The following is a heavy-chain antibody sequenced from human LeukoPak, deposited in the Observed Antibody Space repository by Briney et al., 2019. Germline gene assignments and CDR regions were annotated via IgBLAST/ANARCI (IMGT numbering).Heavy chain of an antibody. CDR3: ARNAYYDILTGYYRNWFDP. CDR2: ISSSSSPI. CDR1: GFTVSSNY. D-gene: IGHD3-9*01. V-gene: IGHV3-48*01. J-gene: IGHJ5*02. Sequence: GGSLRLSCAASGFTVSSNYMNWVRQAPGKGLEWVSYISSSSSPIYYADSVKGRFTISRDNAKNSLYLQMNSLRAEDTAVYYCARNAYYDILTGYYRNWFDPWGQGTLVTVSS.